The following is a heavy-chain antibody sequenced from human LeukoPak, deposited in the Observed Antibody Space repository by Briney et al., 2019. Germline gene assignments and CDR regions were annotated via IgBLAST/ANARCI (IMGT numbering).Heavy chain of an antibody. V-gene: IGHV4-4*02. J-gene: IGHJ4*02. CDR2: IYHSGST. CDR3: ARLPYYYDSSGYYGGGD. D-gene: IGHD3-22*01. Sequence: PSGTLSLTCAVSGGSISSSNWWSWVRQPPGKGLEWIGEIYHSGSTNYNPSLKSRVTISVDKSKNQLSLKLSSVTAADTAVYYCARLPYYYDSSGYYGGGDWGQGTLVTVSS. CDR1: GGSISSSNW.